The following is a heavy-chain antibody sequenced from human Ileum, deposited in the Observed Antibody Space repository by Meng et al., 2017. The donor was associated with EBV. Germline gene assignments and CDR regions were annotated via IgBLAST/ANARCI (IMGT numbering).Heavy chain of an antibody. CDR1: GYTFTSYG. CDR3: ARVVEGATSWLDR. D-gene: IGHD1-26*01. V-gene: IGHV1-18*01. J-gene: IGHJ5*02. Sequence: VQLVQAGAEVKKPWASVKVSCKASGYTFTSYGINWVRQAPGQGLEWMGWISAFNGNTDYAQKFQGRVTMTTDTSTTTTYMELRSLRSDDTAVYYCARVVEGATSWLDRWGQGTLVTVSS. CDR2: ISAFNGNT.